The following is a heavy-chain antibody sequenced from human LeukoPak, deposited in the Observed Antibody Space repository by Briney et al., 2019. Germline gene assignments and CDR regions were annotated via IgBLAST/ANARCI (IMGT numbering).Heavy chain of an antibody. J-gene: IGHJ4*02. CDR2: INPSDSDT. Sequence: GESLKISCEGSGYSFTNYWIAWVRQMPGRGLEWMVIINPSDSDTRYSPSFQGQVTISADKSISTAYLQWSSLKASDSATYYCARAWNFDYWGQGTLVTVSS. CDR3: ARAWNFDY. V-gene: IGHV5-51*01. D-gene: IGHD1-1*01. CDR1: GYSFTNYW.